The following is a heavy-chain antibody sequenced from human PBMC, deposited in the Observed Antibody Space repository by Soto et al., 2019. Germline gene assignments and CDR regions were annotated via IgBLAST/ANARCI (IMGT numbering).Heavy chain of an antibody. CDR1: GFTFISHA. J-gene: IGHJ5*02. CDR3: AKEQSYDSSGFSRRAFDP. Sequence: GGSLRLSCAASGFTFISHAMSWVRQALGKGLEWVSAISGGGGSTYYADSVKGRCTISRDNSKNTLYLQVNSLRAENTAVYYCAKEQSYDSSGFSRRAFDPWGKGTLVTVSS. CDR2: ISGGGGST. D-gene: IGHD3-22*01. V-gene: IGHV3-23*01.